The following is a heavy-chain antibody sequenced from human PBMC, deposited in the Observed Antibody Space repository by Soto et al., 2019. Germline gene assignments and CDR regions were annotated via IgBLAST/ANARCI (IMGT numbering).Heavy chain of an antibody. CDR1: GFSLSTSGVG. V-gene: IGHV2-5*02. Sequence: QITLKESGPTLVKPTQTLTLTCTFSGFSLSTSGVGVGWIRQSPGKALEWLALIYWDDDKRYSPSLKRRLTITKDSSKNQVVLTMTNMEPVDKATYYCARIYCSGGSCYGNYFDYWGQGTLVTVSS. CDR2: IYWDDDK. J-gene: IGHJ4*02. D-gene: IGHD2-15*01. CDR3: ARIYCSGGSCYGNYFDY.